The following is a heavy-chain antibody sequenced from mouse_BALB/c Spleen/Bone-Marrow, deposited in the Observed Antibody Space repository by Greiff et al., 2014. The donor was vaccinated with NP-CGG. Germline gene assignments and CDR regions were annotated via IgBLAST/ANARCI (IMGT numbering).Heavy chain of an antibody. J-gene: IGHJ3*01. CDR3: ARGENYGYDGFAY. D-gene: IGHD2-2*01. V-gene: IGHV3-1*02. Sequence: VQLQQPGPDLVKPSQSLSLTCTVTGYSITSGYSWHWIRQFPGNKLEWMGYIHYSGSTNYNPSLKSRISITRDTSKNQFFLQLISVTTEDTATYYCARGENYGYDGFAYWGQGTLVTVSA. CDR2: IHYSGST. CDR1: GYSITSGYS.